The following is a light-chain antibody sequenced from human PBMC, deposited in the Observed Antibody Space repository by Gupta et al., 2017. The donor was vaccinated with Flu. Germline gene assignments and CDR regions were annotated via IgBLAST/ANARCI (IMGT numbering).Light chain of an antibody. J-gene: IGLJ3*02. V-gene: IGLV8-61*01. CDR1: SGSVSISHF. CDR2: STH. CDR3: VLYMDTRSWV. Sequence: QTVVTQEPSFSVSPGGTVTLTCGLSSGSVSISHFPSWYQQTPGQAPRTLISSTHARSFGVPDRFSGSILGNKAALTITGAQADDESDYYCVLYMDTRSWVFGGGTKLTVL.